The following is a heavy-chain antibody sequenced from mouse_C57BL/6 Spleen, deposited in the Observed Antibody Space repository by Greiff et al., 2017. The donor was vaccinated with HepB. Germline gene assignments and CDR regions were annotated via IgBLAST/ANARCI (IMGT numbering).Heavy chain of an antibody. V-gene: IGHV6-3*01. CDR1: GFTFSNYW. Sequence: EVQLQESGGGLVQPGGSMKLSCVASGFTFSNYWMNWVRQSPEKGLEWIAQIRLKSDNYATYYAESVKGRFTISRDDSKSSVYLQMNNLRTEDSGVYYCTDPTCFCDCWGQGTTLMVSS. J-gene: IGHJ2*01. CDR2: IRLKSDNYAT. D-gene: IGHD4-1*02. CDR3: TDPTCFCDC.